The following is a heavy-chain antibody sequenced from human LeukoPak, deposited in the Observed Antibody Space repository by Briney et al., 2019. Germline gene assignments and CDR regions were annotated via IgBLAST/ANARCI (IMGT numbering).Heavy chain of an antibody. Sequence: SETLSLTCTASGVSISSYYWNWIRQAPGKGLEWIGYIYYTGDTKFNPSLKSRVTISLDTSKNQFSLKLTSVTAADTAVYYCTRHPRIIAGNPYFDYWGQGTVVTVSS. J-gene: IGHJ4*02. CDR3: TRHPRIIAGNPYFDY. V-gene: IGHV4-59*08. D-gene: IGHD6-13*01. CDR1: GVSISSYY. CDR2: IYYTGDT.